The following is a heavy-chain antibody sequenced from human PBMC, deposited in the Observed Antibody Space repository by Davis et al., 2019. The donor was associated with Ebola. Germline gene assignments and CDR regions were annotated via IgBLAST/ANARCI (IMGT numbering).Heavy chain of an antibody. J-gene: IGHJ3*02. D-gene: IGHD3-10*01. CDR1: YSSSSGYY. Sequence: SETLSLTCSGYSSSSGYYWAWIRQTPGKGLEWIGSLYHSGTIYYNPSLRSRATISVDTSTYQFSLRLTSVTAADTAVYYCARARDEIIIMVQYIWGQGTMVTVSS. V-gene: IGHV4-38-2*02. CDR3: ARARDEIIIMVQYI. CDR2: LYHSGTI.